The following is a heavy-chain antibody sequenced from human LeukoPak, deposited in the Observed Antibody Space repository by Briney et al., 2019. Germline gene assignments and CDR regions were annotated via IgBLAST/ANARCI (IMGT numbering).Heavy chain of an antibody. CDR1: GFTFSSYS. CDR3: AGNRCSGGSCYPTDY. D-gene: IGHD2-15*01. Sequence: GGSLRLSCSASGFTFSSYSMNWVRQAPGKGLEWVSSISSSSSYIYYADPVKVRFTISRDNDKNSLYLQKNSLRAEDTAVYYCAGNRCSGGSCYPTDYWGQGTMVTVSS. V-gene: IGHV3-21*01. CDR2: ISSSSSYI. J-gene: IGHJ4*02.